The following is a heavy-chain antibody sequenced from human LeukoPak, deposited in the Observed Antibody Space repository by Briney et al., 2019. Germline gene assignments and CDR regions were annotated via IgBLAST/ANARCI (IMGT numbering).Heavy chain of an antibody. Sequence: PSETLSLTCAVYGGSFSGYYWSWIRQPPGKGLEWIGSIYHSGRTFYNPSLKSRVTISVDTSKNQFSLKLTSVTAADTAVYFCARGRVSSSSWYSTYYYYFYMDVWGKGTTVTVSS. CDR3: ARGRVSSSSWYSTYYYYFYMDV. V-gene: IGHV4-34*01. CDR2: IYHSGRT. CDR1: GGSFSGYY. J-gene: IGHJ6*03. D-gene: IGHD6-13*01.